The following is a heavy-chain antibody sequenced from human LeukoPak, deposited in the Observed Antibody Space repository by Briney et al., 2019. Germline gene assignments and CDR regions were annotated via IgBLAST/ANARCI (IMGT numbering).Heavy chain of an antibody. CDR2: IYTSGNT. J-gene: IGHJ5*02. CDR1: SGSISSGSYY. CDR3: ARVDQSGYDTRGWFDP. V-gene: IGHV4-61*02. D-gene: IGHD5-12*01. Sequence: PSETLSLTCTVSSGSISSGSYYWSWIRQPPGKGLEWIGRIYTSGNTNYNPSLKSRVTISVDTSKNQFSLKLSSVTAADTAVYYCARVDQSGYDTRGWFDPWGQGTLVTVSS.